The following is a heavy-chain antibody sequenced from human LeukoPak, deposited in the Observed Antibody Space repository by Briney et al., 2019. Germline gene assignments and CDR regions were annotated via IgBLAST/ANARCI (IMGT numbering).Heavy chain of an antibody. D-gene: IGHD3-22*01. CDR2: INPNSGGT. J-gene: IGHJ4*02. V-gene: IGHV1-2*02. CDR3: ARGSMIVVVITDY. CDR1: GYTFTGYY. Sequence: ASVKVSGKASGYTFTGYYMHWVRQALGQGLEWMGWINPNSGGTNYAQKFQGRVTMTRDTSISTAYMELSRLRSDDTAVYYCARGSMIVVVITDYWGQGTLVTVSS.